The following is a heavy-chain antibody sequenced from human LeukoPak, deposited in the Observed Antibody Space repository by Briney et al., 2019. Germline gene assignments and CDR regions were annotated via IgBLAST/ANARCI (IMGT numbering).Heavy chain of an antibody. V-gene: IGHV4-39*01. CDR3: ARHGQTAYESSGYYR. Sequence: SETLSLTCRVSGGSISSGAYYWGWIRQPPGKGLEWIGSLHYSGITYYNPSLKSRVTISVDTSKNHFSLNLSSVTAADTAVYYCARHGQTAYESSGYYRWGQGFLVTVSS. J-gene: IGHJ5*02. CDR1: GGSISSGAYY. D-gene: IGHD3-22*01. CDR2: LHYSGIT.